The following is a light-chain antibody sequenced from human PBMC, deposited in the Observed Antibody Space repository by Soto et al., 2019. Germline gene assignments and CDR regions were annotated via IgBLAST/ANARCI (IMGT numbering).Light chain of an antibody. J-gene: IGKJ1*01. Sequence: EIVLTQSPGTLSLSPGERATLSCRASQSVGSAYVGWYLQKPGQAPRLLIFGASRGATGIPDRFSGSGSGTNFTLTINKVEPEDSAVYYCQHYGRSPSFGRGTKVEIK. V-gene: IGKV3-20*01. CDR1: QSVGSAY. CDR3: QHYGRSPS. CDR2: GAS.